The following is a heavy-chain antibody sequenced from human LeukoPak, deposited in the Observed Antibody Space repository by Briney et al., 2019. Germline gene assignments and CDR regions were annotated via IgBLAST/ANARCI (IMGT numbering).Heavy chain of an antibody. J-gene: IGHJ3*02. CDR1: GFSVSTDH. CDR2: IYNDGST. CDR3: ARDWSTDAFDI. V-gene: IGHV3-53*01. D-gene: IGHD5/OR15-5a*01. Sequence: GGSLRLSCAASGFSVSTDHMSWVRQAPGKGLEWVSVIYNDGSTYYADTVKGRFTISRDNSKNTVDLLVNSLRAEDTAVYYCARDWSTDAFDIWGQGTMVTVSS.